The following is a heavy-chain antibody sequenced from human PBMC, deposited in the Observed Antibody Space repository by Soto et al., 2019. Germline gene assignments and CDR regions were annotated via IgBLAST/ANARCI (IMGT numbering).Heavy chain of an antibody. CDR3: ASPKRGATGYSPLDAFDI. J-gene: IGHJ3*02. D-gene: IGHD3-9*01. CDR2: IIPTFGTA. V-gene: IGHV1-69*06. CDR1: GGTFSSYA. Sequence: SVKVSCKASGGTFSSYAISWVRQAPGQGLEWMGGIIPTFGTANYAQKFQGRVTITADKSTSTAYMELSSLRSEDTAVYYCASPKRGATGYSPLDAFDIWGQGTMVTVSS.